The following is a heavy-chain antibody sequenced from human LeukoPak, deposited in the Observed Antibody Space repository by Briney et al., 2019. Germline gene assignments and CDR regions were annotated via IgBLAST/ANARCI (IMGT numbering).Heavy chain of an antibody. Sequence: GGSLRLSCAASGFTVSTNCMSWVRQAPGKGLEWVSIIYSGGNTYYADSVKGRFTISRDDSKNTLYLQMSSLRAEDTAVYYCAKNLYAYYYYGMDVWGQGTTVTVSS. J-gene: IGHJ6*02. D-gene: IGHD5/OR15-5a*01. CDR3: AKNLYAYYYYGMDV. V-gene: IGHV3-53*01. CDR1: GFTVSTNC. CDR2: IYSGGNT.